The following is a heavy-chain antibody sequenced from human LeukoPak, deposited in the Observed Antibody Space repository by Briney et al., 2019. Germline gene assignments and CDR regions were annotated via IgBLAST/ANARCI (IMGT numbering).Heavy chain of an antibody. CDR1: GGTFSIYA. D-gene: IGHD3-22*01. CDR2: IIPILGIA. V-gene: IGHV1-69*04. J-gene: IGHJ4*02. Sequence: SVKVSCKASGGTFSIYAICWVRQAPGQGLEWMGRIIPILGIANYAQKFQGRVTITADKSTSTAYMELSSLRSEDTAVYYCARDWDYDSSGFLDYWGQGTLVTVSS. CDR3: ARDWDYDSSGFLDY.